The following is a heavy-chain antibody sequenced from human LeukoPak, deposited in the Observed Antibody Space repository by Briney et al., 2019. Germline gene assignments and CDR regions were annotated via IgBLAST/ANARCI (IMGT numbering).Heavy chain of an antibody. V-gene: IGHV4-30-2*01. J-gene: IGHJ5*02. Sequence: SETLSLTCAVSGGSICSGGYSWSWIRQPPGKGLEWIGYIYHSGSTYYNPSLKSRVTISVDRSKNQFSLKLSSVTAADTAVYYCARGAMARRGGWFDPWGQGTLVTVSS. CDR1: GGSICSGGYS. CDR2: IYHSGST. CDR3: ARGAMARRGGWFDP. D-gene: IGHD2-2*01.